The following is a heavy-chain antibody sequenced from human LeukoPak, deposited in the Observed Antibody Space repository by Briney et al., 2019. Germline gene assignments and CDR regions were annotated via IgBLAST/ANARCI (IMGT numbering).Heavy chain of an antibody. CDR1: GFTFSSYS. V-gene: IGHV3-21*01. Sequence: GGSLRLSCAASGFTFSSYSMNWVRQAPGKGLEWVSSISSSSSYIYYADSVKGRFTISRDNAKNSLYLQMNSLRAEDMAVYYCARDAPSGWYREDYWGQGTLVTVSS. J-gene: IGHJ4*02. D-gene: IGHD6-19*01. CDR3: ARDAPSGWYREDY. CDR2: ISSSSSYI.